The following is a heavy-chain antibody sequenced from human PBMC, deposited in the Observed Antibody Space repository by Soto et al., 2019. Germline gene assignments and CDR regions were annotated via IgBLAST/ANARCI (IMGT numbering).Heavy chain of an antibody. CDR3: AKVRTMVRGVTAPSNWFDP. Sequence: GGSLRLSCVASGFTFSSFEMNWIRQAPGKGPEWIAVINPSGRTISYADSVKGRFTISRDNSKNTLYLQMNSLRAEDTAVYYCAKVRTMVRGVTAPSNWFDPWGQGTLVTVSS. CDR1: GFTFSSFE. CDR2: INPSGRTI. V-gene: IGHV3-48*03. J-gene: IGHJ5*02. D-gene: IGHD3-10*01.